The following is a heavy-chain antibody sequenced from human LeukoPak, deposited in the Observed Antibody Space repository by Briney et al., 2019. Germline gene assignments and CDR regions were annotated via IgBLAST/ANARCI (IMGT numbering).Heavy chain of an antibody. V-gene: IGHV4-4*07. CDR3: ARDPGATVGAFSFDY. CDR2: INIRGAT. Sequence: PETLSLTCTVSGGSMSNSYWNWIRQPAGKEPEWIGRINIRGATIYNPSLKSRATMSLDTSKNEFSLILTSVTAADTALYYCARDPGATVGAFSFDYWGRGTLVTVSS. D-gene: IGHD1-26*01. J-gene: IGHJ4*02. CDR1: GGSMSNSY.